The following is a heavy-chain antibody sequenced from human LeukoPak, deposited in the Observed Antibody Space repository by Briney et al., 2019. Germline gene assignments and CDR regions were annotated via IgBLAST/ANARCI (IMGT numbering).Heavy chain of an antibody. CDR1: GYTFTGYY. CDR2: INPNSGGT. J-gene: IGHJ4*02. D-gene: IGHD5-24*01. CDR3: ARDRGGRWLQWVGGDY. Sequence: ASVKVSCKASGYTFTGYYMHWVRQAPGQGLEWMGWINPNSGGTNYAQKFQGRVTMTRDTPISTAYMELSRLRSDDTAVYYCARDRGGRWLQWVGGDYWGQGTLVTVSS. V-gene: IGHV1-2*02.